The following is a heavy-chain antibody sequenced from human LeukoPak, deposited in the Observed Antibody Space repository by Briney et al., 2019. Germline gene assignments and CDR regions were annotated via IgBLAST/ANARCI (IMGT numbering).Heavy chain of an antibody. CDR1: GYTFTGYY. D-gene: IGHD6-19*01. CDR3: ARDRYSSGWYVDY. Sequence: ASVKVSCKSAGYTFTGYYMHWVRQAPGQGLEWIGWINPNRGGTNYAQKFQGRVTMTRDTSIRTAYMELSRLRSDDTAVYYCARDRYSSGWYVDYWGQGTLVTVS. CDR2: INPNRGGT. V-gene: IGHV1-2*02. J-gene: IGHJ4*02.